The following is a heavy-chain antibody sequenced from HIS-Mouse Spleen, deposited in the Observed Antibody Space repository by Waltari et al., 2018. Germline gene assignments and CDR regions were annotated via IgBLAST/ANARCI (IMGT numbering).Heavy chain of an antibody. D-gene: IGHD4-4*01. Sequence: EVQLVESGGGLVQPGRSLRLSCAASGFTLDDYAMHWVRQAPGACLGWVAVIRWNIGIIGYAGSGKGRFTISRDNAKNSLYLQMNSLRAEDTALYYCAKDKGVTNWYFDLWGRGTLVTVSS. V-gene: IGHV3-9*01. CDR1: GFTLDDYA. J-gene: IGHJ2*01. CDR2: IRWNIGII. CDR3: AKDKGVTNWYFDL.